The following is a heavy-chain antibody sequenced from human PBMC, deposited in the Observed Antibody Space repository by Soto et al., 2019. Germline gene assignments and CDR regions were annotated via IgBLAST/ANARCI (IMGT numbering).Heavy chain of an antibody. CDR3: ARAMVRGTAQDYYGMDV. V-gene: IGHV1-18*01. CDR2: ISAYNGNP. Sequence: QVQLVQSGAEVKKPGASVKVSCKASGYTFTSYGISWVRQAPGQGLEWMGWISAYNGNPNYAQKLQGRVTMTTDTSTSTAYLELRSLRSDDTAVYYCARAMVRGTAQDYYGMDVWGQGTTVTVSS. D-gene: IGHD3-10*01. J-gene: IGHJ6*02. CDR1: GYTFTSYG.